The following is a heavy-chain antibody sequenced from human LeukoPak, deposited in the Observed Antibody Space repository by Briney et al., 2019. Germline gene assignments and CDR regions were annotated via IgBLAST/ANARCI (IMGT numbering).Heavy chain of an antibody. Sequence: ASVKVSCKASGYTFTGYYMHWVRQAPGQGLEWMGRINPNRGGTNYAQKFQGRVTMTRDTSISTAYMELSRLRSDDTAVYYCARDEYCSGGSCYSGDYWGQGTLVTVSS. CDR1: GYTFTGYY. V-gene: IGHV1-2*06. CDR3: ARDEYCSGGSCYSGDY. CDR2: INPNRGGT. D-gene: IGHD2-15*01. J-gene: IGHJ4*02.